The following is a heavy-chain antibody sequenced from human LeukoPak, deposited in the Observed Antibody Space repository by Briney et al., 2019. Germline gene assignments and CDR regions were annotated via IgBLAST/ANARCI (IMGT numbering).Heavy chain of an antibody. CDR1: GGSISSYY. D-gene: IGHD6-19*01. CDR3: ARDLGGRSGWGYYYYYGMDV. J-gene: IGHJ6*02. CDR2: IYYSGST. Sequence: SETLSLTCTVSGGSISSYYWSWIRQPPGKGLEWIGYIYYSGSTNYNPSLKSRVTISVDTSKNQFSLKLSSVTAADTAVYYCARDLGGRSGWGYYYYYGMDVWGQGTTVTVSS. V-gene: IGHV4-59*01.